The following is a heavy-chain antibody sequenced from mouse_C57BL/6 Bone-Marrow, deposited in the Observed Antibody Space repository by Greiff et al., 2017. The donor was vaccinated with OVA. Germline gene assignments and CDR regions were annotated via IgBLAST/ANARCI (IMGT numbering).Heavy chain of an antibody. D-gene: IGHD1-1*01. J-gene: IGHJ1*03. Sequence: QVQLQQSGAELVRPGASVTLSCKASGYTFTDYEMHWVKQTPVHGLEWIGAIDPETGGTAYNQKFKGKAILTADKSSSTAYMELRILTSEDSAVYYCTRSYLYGYFDVWGTGTTVTVSS. V-gene: IGHV1-15*01. CDR2: IDPETGGT. CDR1: GYTFTDYE. CDR3: TRSYLYGYFDV.